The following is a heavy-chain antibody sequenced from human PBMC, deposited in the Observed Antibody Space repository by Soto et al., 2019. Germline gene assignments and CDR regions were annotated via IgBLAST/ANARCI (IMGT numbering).Heavy chain of an antibody. Sequence: PSQTLSLTCAISGDSVSSNNAAWNWIRQSPSRGLEWLGRAYYRSRWYNDYAVSVKSRITVNPDTSKNQFSLQLTSVTPEDTAVYYCAGTTSHYWYYMDVWXKGTTVTVSS. CDR3: AGTTSHYWYYMDV. CDR1: GDSVSSNNAA. D-gene: IGHD1-7*01. CDR2: AYYRSRWYN. V-gene: IGHV6-1*01. J-gene: IGHJ6*03.